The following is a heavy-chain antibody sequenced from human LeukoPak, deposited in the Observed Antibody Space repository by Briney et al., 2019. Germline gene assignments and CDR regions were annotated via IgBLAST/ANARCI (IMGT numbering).Heavy chain of an antibody. J-gene: IGHJ4*02. D-gene: IGHD3-16*01. CDR2: IKQDGSEK. CDR1: GFTFSSYW. V-gene: IGHV3-7*05. CDR3: ARQVPYDYAPDY. Sequence: GGSLRLSCAASGFTFSSYWMSWVRQAPGKGLEWVANIKQDGSEKYFVDSVKGRFTISRDNAKNSLYLQMSSLRDGDTAVYYCARQVPYDYAPDYWGQGTLVTVSS.